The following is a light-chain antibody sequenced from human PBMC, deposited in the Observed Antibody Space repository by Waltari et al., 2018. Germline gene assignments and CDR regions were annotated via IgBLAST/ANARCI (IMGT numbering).Light chain of an antibody. V-gene: IGKV3-15*01. CDR1: QSVSSD. CDR2: AAS. J-gene: IGKJ1*01. Sequence: EMVMTQSPATLSVSPGERATLSCRASQSVSSDLAWYQQKSGQAPRLLIYAASNRATGIPARFNGGGSGTEFTLTISSLQSGDFAVYYCQERGRTFGQGTKVEIK. CDR3: QERGRT.